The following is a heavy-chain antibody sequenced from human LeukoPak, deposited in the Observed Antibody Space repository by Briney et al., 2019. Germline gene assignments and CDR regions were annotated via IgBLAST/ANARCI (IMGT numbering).Heavy chain of an antibody. V-gene: IGHV3-30-3*01. CDR2: ISYDGSNK. J-gene: IGHJ4*02. CDR3: ARDLKSAVAGSWIDY. D-gene: IGHD6-19*01. CDR1: GFTFSSYA. Sequence: TGGSLRLSCAASGFTFSSYAMHWVGQAPGKGLEWVAVISYDGSNKYYADSVKGRFTISRDNAKNSLYLQMNSLRTEDTAVYYCARDLKSAVAGSWIDYWGQGTLVTVSS.